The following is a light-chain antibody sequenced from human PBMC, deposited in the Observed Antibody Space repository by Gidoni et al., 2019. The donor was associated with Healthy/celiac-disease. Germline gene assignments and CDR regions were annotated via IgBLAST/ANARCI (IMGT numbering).Light chain of an antibody. CDR3: QQYYSTPWT. V-gene: IGKV4-1*01. J-gene: IGKJ1*01. CDR1: QSVLYSSNNKNY. Sequence: DSVMTQSPDSLAVSLGERATINCKSSQSVLYSSNNKNYLAWYQQKPGQPPKLLIYWASTRESGVPDRFSGSGSVTDFTLPISSLQAEDVAVYYCQQYYSTPWTFGQGTKVEIK. CDR2: WAS.